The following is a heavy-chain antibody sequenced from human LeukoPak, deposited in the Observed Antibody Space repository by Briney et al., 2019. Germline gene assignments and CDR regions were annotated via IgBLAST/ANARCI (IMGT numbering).Heavy chain of an antibody. CDR3: ARWYSSGWAFDY. D-gene: IGHD6-19*01. V-gene: IGHV4-59*08. J-gene: IGHJ4*02. Sequence: SETLCLTCTVSGGTISSYYWNWIRQPPGKGLEWIGYIHYSGSTKYNPSLKSRVTISVDTSKNQFSLKLSSVTAADTAVYYCARWYSSGWAFDYWGQGTLVTVSS. CDR1: GGTISSYY. CDR2: IHYSGST.